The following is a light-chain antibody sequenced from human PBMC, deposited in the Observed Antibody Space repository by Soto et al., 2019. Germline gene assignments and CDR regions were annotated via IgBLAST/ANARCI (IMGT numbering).Light chain of an antibody. J-gene: IGLJ1*01. V-gene: IGLV2-14*01. CDR3: SSYTSSSTENV. CDR2: EVS. CDR1: SSDVGGYNY. Sequence: QSVLAQPASVSGSAGQSITISCTGTSSDVGGYNYVSWYQQHPGKVPKLMIYEVSNRPSGVSNRFSGSKFGNTASLTISGLQAEDEADYYCSSYTSSSTENVFGTGTKV.